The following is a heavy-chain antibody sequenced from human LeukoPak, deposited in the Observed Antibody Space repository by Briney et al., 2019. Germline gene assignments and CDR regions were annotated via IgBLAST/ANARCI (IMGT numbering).Heavy chain of an antibody. CDR3: AREGGPYRLLDH. Sequence: PSGTLSLTCGVSGCPISNTNWCTWGRQPPGKGLEWIGEVNLKGSTNYTPSLKSRFAISVDKAKNTISLELSCLTAADTAVYCGAREGGPYRLLDHWGQGTLVTVSS. V-gene: IGHV4-4*01. CDR1: GCPISNTNW. CDR2: VNLKGST. J-gene: IGHJ4*02.